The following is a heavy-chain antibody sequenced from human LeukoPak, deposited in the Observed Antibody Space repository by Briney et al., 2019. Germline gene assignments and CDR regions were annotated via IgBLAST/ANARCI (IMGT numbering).Heavy chain of an antibody. J-gene: IGHJ4*02. Sequence: SETLSLTCTVSGYSISSGYYWGWIRPPPGKGLEWIGSIYHSGSTNYNPSLKSRVTISVDTSKNQFSLKLSSVTAADTAVYYCARRSPRYSSSWAPFDYWGQGTLVTVSS. CDR2: IYHSGST. V-gene: IGHV4-38-2*02. D-gene: IGHD6-13*01. CDR3: ARRSPRYSSSWAPFDY. CDR1: GYSISSGYY.